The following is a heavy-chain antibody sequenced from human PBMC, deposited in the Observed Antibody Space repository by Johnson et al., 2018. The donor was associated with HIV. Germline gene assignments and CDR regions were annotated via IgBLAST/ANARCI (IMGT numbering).Heavy chain of an antibody. CDR2: IRRRASGATT. CDR3: TTDRGWIYSGNDYGVFDI. CDR1: GFTFGDYA. D-gene: IGHD5-12*01. J-gene: IGHJ3*02. V-gene: IGHV3-49*03. Sequence: VQLVESGGGVVQPGRSLRLSCAASGFTFGDYAISWFRQAPGKGLEEVGFIRRRASGATTHYAASVKGRFTISRDDSKSIAYLQMNSLKTEDTAVYYCTTDRGWIYSGNDYGVFDIWGQGTMVTVSS.